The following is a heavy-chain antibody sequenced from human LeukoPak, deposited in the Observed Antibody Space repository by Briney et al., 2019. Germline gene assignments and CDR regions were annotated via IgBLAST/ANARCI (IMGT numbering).Heavy chain of an antibody. CDR2: IWYDGSNK. D-gene: IGHD6-13*01. CDR3: ARDLSVRAAAGNWFDP. V-gene: IGHV3-33*01. Sequence: GGSLRLSCAASGFTFSSYGMHWVRQAPGKGLEWVAVIWYDGSNKYYADSAKGRFTISRDNSKNTLYLQMNSLRAEDTAVYYCARDLSVRAAAGNWFDPWGQGTLVTVSS. J-gene: IGHJ5*02. CDR1: GFTFSSYG.